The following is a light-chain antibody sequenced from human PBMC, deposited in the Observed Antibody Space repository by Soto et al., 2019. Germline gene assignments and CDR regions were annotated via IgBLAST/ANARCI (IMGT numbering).Light chain of an antibody. CDR3: QQYDNSPIT. Sequence: EIPLTQSPGTLSLSPGESATLLCRASQFVSSGSLAWYQQKPGQAPRLLIYGASNRATGIPGRLSASGSGTDFTLTITPLEPEDSAVYFCQQYDNSPITFGQGTRLDIK. J-gene: IGKJ5*01. CDR1: QFVSSGS. V-gene: IGKV3-20*01. CDR2: GAS.